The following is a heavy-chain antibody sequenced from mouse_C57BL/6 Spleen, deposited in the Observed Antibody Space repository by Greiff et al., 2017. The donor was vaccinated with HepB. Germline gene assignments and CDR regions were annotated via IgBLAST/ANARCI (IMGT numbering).Heavy chain of an antibody. CDR2: IYPGDGDT. Sequence: QVQLQQSGAELVKPGASVKISCKASGYAFSSYWMNWVKQRPGKGLEWIGQIYPGDGDTNYNGKFKGKATLTADKSSSTAYMQLSSLTSEDSAVYFCARAHYYGSSSAWFAYWGQGTLVTVSA. V-gene: IGHV1-80*01. CDR3: ARAHYYGSSSAWFAY. J-gene: IGHJ3*01. D-gene: IGHD1-1*01. CDR1: GYAFSSYW.